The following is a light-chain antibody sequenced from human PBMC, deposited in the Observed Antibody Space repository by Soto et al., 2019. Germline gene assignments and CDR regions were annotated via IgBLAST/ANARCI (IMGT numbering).Light chain of an antibody. Sequence: QSPLTQPASVSGSPGQSITISCTGTSSDVGGYNYVSWYQQHPGKAPKLMIYDVSNRPSGVSNRFSGSKSGNTASLTISGLQAEDEVDYYCSPYTRSSTLSVFGTETKVT. CDR3: SPYTRSSTLSV. CDR2: DVS. J-gene: IGLJ1*01. V-gene: IGLV2-14*01. CDR1: SSDVGGYNY.